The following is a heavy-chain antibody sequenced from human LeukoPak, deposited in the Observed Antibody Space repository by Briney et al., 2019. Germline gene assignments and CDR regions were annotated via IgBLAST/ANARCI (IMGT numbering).Heavy chain of an antibody. Sequence: GGSLRLSCAASGFTFSDYYMSWIRQAPGKGLEWVSSISPTTAYIYYADSVKGRFTISRDNANNSLSLQMTNLRAEDTAVYYCARWFSGYSSDWGQGTLVTVSS. CDR2: ISPTTAYI. J-gene: IGHJ4*02. CDR3: ARWFSGYSSD. V-gene: IGHV3-11*06. CDR1: GFTFSDYY. D-gene: IGHD3-22*01.